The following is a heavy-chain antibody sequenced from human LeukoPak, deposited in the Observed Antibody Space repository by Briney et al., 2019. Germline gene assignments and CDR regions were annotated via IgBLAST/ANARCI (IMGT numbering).Heavy chain of an antibody. J-gene: IGHJ4*02. CDR2: IKSKTDGGTT. D-gene: IGHD2-2*01. Sequence: TGGSLRLSCAASGFTFSNAWMSWVRQAPGKGLEWVGRIKSKTDGGTTDYAAPVKGRFTISRDDSKNTLYLQMNSLKTEDTAVYYCTTDLLIVVVPAAFDYWGQGTLVTVSS. CDR3: TTDLLIVVVPAAFDY. V-gene: IGHV3-15*01. CDR1: GFTFSNAW.